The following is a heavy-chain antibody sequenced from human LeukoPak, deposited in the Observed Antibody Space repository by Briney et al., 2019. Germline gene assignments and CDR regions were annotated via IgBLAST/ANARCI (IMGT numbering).Heavy chain of an antibody. V-gene: IGHV4-4*07. Sequence: PSETLSLTXTVSGGSISSYYWSWIRQPAGKGLEWSGRIYTSGSSNYNPSLKTRVTMSVDTSKNQFSLKLSSVTAADTAVYYCARDLPLFDDTTSLYYYYMDVWGKGTTVTVSS. CDR1: GGSISSYY. CDR3: ARDLPLFDDTTSLYYYYMDV. CDR2: IYTSGSS. D-gene: IGHD2/OR15-2a*01. J-gene: IGHJ6*03.